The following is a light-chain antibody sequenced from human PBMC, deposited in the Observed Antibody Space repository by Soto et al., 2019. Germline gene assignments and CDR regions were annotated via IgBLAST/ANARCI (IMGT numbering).Light chain of an antibody. V-gene: IGKV3-15*01. CDR1: QSVSSSY. Sequence: ETVLTQSPATLSLSPGERVTLSCRASQSVSSSYLAWYQQKPGQAPRLLIYGASTRATGIPARFSGSGSGTEFTLTISSLQSEDFAVYYCQQYNNWPRTFGQGTKVDIK. CDR3: QQYNNWPRT. CDR2: GAS. J-gene: IGKJ1*01.